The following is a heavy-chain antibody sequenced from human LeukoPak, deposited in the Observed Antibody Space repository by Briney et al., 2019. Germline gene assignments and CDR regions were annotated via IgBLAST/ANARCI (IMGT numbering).Heavy chain of an antibody. CDR1: GYTFTSYG. V-gene: IGHV1-18*01. Sequence: RASVKVSCKASGYTFTSYGISWVRQAPGQGLEWMGWISAYNGNTNYAQKLQGRVTMTTDTSTSTAYMELRSLRSDDTAVYYCAKSSGLRRPFWGAFDIWGQGTMVTVSS. CDR2: ISAYNGNT. D-gene: IGHD3-16*01. CDR3: AKSSGLRRPFWGAFDI. J-gene: IGHJ3*02.